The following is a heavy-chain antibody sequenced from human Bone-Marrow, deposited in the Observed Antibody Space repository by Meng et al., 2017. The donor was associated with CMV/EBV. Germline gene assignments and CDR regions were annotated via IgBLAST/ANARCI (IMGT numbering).Heavy chain of an antibody. D-gene: IGHD2-2*01. Sequence: ASVKVSCKASGYTFTGYYMHWVRQAPGQGLEWMGWINPNSGGTNYAQKFQGRVTMTRDTSISTAYMELSRLRSDDTAVYYCARGHLEYQLPDMGYYYGMDVWGQGATVTGSS. J-gene: IGHJ6*01. CDR3: ARGHLEYQLPDMGYYYGMDV. V-gene: IGHV1-2*02. CDR2: INPNSGGT. CDR1: GYTFTGYY.